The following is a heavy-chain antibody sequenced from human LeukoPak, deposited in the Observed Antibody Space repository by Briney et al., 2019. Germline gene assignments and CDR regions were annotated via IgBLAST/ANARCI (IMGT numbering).Heavy chain of an antibody. Sequence: ASVKVSCKASGYTFTNNYLHWVRQAPGQGLEWMGMIYPRDGSTSYAQNFQGRVTVTRDTSTTTVHMELRGLRSEDTAVYYCARGGGSSGYSHFDYWGQGTLVTVSS. V-gene: IGHV1-46*01. D-gene: IGHD3-22*01. CDR2: IYPRDGST. CDR3: ARGGGSSGYSHFDY. J-gene: IGHJ4*02. CDR1: GYTFTNNY.